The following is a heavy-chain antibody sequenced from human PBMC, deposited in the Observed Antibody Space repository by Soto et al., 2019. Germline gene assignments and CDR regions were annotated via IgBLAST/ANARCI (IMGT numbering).Heavy chain of an antibody. CDR2: INKDGSGK. CDR3: ARVANGVVVPAATYYFDY. CDR1: GFTFSSHW. Sequence: PGGSLRLSCAASGFTFSSHWMTWVRQAPGKGLEWVANINKDGSGKYYVDSVKGRFTVSRDNAKNTLYLQMNSLRAEDTAVYYCARVANGVVVPAATYYFDYWGQGTPVTVSS. J-gene: IGHJ4*02. D-gene: IGHD2-2*01. V-gene: IGHV3-7*01.